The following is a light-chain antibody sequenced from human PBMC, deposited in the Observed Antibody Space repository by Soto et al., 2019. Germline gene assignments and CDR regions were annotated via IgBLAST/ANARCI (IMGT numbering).Light chain of an antibody. CDR2: GAS. V-gene: IGKV3-15*01. J-gene: IGKJ4*01. Sequence: EIVMTQSPATLSVSPGERDTLSCRASQSVSSNLAWYQQKPGQAPRLLIYGASTRATGISARFSGSGSGTGLTVTISSLQSEDFAVYYCQQCNNWPPTFGGGNKVEIK. CDR3: QQCNNWPPT. CDR1: QSVSSN.